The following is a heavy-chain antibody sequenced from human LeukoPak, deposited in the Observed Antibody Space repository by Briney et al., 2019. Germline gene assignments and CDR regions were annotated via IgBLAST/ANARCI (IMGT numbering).Heavy chain of an antibody. Sequence: GGSLRLSCAASGFTFSSYAMHCVRQPPGKGLEYVSASSTNGGTTYYADSVKGRFTISRDNSKHTLHLQMSSLRGEDTAVYYCVKDRALATRTHYFDYWGQGTLVTVSS. CDR3: VKDRALATRTHYFDY. J-gene: IGHJ4*02. V-gene: IGHV3-64D*06. CDR2: SSTNGGTT. CDR1: GFTFSSYA. D-gene: IGHD5-24*01.